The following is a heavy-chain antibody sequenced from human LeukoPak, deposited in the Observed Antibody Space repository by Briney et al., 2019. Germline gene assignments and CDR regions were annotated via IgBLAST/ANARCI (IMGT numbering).Heavy chain of an antibody. V-gene: IGHV3-13*01. D-gene: IGHD5-18*01. J-gene: IGHJ6*02. CDR1: GVTLSNYA. CDR2: IGTAGDT. CDR3: ARGYRYGMDV. Sequence: PGGSLRLSCVASGVTLSNYAMSWVRQATGKGLEWVSAIGTAGDTYYPGSVKGRFTISRENAKNSLYLQMNSLRAEDTAVYYCARGYRYGMDVWGQGTTVTVSS.